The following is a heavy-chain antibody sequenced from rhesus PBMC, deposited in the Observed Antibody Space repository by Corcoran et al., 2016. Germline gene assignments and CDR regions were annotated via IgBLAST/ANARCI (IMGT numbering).Heavy chain of an antibody. V-gene: IGHV4S7*01. D-gene: IGHD2-27*01. CDR3: ARGGGVFI. Sequence: QVQLQESGPGVVKTSETLYLTCAASGYSISSGYDWSWIRQPPGMGLEWIGYIYGSSVSTAFKPSLKNRVTISKDTSTNQFSLQLDSVPAADAAVYYCARGGGVFIWGQGVVVTVSS. J-gene: IGHJ6*01. CDR2: IYGSSVST. CDR1: GYSISSGYD.